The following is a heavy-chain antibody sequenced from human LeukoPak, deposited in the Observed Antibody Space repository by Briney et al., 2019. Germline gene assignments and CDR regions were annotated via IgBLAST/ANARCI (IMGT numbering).Heavy chain of an antibody. D-gene: IGHD1-1*01. J-gene: IGHJ4*02. CDR2: IYSGGTT. Sequence: GVSLRLSCAASGFTVSSNYMSWVRQAPGKGLEWVSVIYSGGTTYYADSVKGRFTISRDNSKNTLYLQMNSLRAEDTAVYYCARDSAYNPLDYWGQGTLVTVSS. CDR3: ARDSAYNPLDY. V-gene: IGHV3-53*01. CDR1: GFTVSSNY.